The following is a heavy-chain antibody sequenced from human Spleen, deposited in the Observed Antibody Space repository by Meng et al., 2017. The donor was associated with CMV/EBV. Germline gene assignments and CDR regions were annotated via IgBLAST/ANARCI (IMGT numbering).Heavy chain of an antibody. J-gene: IGHJ5*02. V-gene: IGHV3-21*01. Sequence: EVQLVESGGGLVKHGGSLRLSCAASGFTFSSYSMNWVRQAPGKGLEWVSSISSSSSYIYYADSVKGRFTISRDNAKNSLYLQMNSLRAEDTAVYYCARGIFGVELPLEVSSEFDTWGQGTLVTVSS. CDR2: ISSSSSYI. D-gene: IGHD3-3*01. CDR1: GFTFSSYS. CDR3: ARGIFGVELPLEVSSEFDT.